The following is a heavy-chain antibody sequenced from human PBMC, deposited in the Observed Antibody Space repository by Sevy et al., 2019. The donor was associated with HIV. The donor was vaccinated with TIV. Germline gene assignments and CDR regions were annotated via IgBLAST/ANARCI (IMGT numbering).Heavy chain of an antibody. Sequence: GGSLRLSCAASGFTFSSYSMNWVRQAPGKGLEWVSSISSSSSYIYYADSVKGRFIISRDNAKNSLYLQMNSLRAEDTAVYYCARASITMVRALWYFDYWGQGTLVTVSS. CDR2: ISSSSSYI. V-gene: IGHV3-21*01. D-gene: IGHD3-10*01. CDR1: GFTFSSYS. J-gene: IGHJ4*02. CDR3: ARASITMVRALWYFDY.